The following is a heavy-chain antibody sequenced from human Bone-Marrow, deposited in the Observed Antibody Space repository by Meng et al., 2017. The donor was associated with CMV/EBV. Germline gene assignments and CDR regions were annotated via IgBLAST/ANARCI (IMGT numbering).Heavy chain of an antibody. CDR1: GFTFSAYV. CDR2: ISSSSSYI. CDR3: ARDLDTIFRYGMDV. J-gene: IGHJ6*02. V-gene: IGHV3-21*01. D-gene: IGHD3-3*01. Sequence: GGSLRLSCAASGFTFSAYVMSWVRQAPGKGLELVSCISSSSSYIYNADSVKGRFTISRDNAKNSLYLQMNSLRAEDTAVYYCARDLDTIFRYGMDVWGQGTTVTVSS.